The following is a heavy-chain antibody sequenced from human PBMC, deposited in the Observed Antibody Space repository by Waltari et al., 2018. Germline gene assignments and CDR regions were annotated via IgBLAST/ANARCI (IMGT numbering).Heavy chain of an antibody. CDR2: INHSGSP. Sequence: QVQLHQWGAGLLKPSETLSLTCAVYSGSFSDYYWSWIRQPPGKGLEWIGQINHSGSPNFNPSPKRRVTLSVDTSKNQFSLKLSSVTAADTAVYYCARTRIKGTSPYYWGQGTLVTVSS. CDR1: SGSFSDYY. D-gene: IGHD1-1*01. V-gene: IGHV4-34*01. J-gene: IGHJ4*02. CDR3: ARTRIKGTSPYY.